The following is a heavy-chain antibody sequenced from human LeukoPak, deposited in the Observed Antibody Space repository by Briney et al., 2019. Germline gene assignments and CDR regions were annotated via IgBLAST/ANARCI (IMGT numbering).Heavy chain of an antibody. Sequence: SETLSLTCAVSGGSISSITYHWGWIRQPPGKGLEWIGSIYYSGSTYYNPSLKSRVTISVDTSKNQFSLKLSSVTAADTAVYYCARHRFNYGTTYFDYWGQGTLVTVSS. CDR2: IYYSGST. D-gene: IGHD1-14*01. CDR3: ARHRFNYGTTYFDY. V-gene: IGHV4-39*01. J-gene: IGHJ4*02. CDR1: GGSISSITYH.